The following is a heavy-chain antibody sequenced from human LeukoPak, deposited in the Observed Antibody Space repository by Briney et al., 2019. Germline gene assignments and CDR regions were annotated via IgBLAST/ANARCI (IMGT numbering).Heavy chain of an antibody. J-gene: IGHJ4*02. CDR2: ISGSGYST. D-gene: IGHD1-26*01. CDR3: AQWSPYFDY. V-gene: IGHV3-23*01. Sequence: GGSLGLSCAASGFTFSNYDMHWVRQAPGKGLEWVSAISGSGYSTYYADSVKGWFTISRDNSKNTLYLQMNSLRAEDTALYFCAQWSPYFDYWGQGTLVTVSS. CDR1: GFTFSNYD.